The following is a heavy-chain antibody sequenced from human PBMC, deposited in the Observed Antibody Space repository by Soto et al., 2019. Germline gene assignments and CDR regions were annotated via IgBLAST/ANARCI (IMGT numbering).Heavy chain of an antibody. Sequence: GRSLRLSCAYSGLTFSDAWLNWPRLAPGKGLEWVLRINTDGCYQIYADFAAGSFPISRAAAQSELYLHLDRLRAEDTAVYYCARGGLEPFDCLGQGARVTVSS. CDR3: ARGGLEPFDC. CDR1: GLTFSDAW. V-gene: IGHV3-74*01. CDR2: INTDGCYQ. J-gene: IGHJ4*02.